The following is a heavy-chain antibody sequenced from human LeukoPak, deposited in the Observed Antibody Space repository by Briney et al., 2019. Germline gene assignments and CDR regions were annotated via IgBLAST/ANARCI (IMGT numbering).Heavy chain of an antibody. CDR1: GYSISTSYY. CDR2: IYHSGNT. D-gene: IGHD1-7*01. CDR3: ARVPTGTPHAFDI. Sequence: PSETLSLTCTVSGYSISTSYYWGWIRQPPGKGLEWIGSIYHSGNTYYNPSLKSRVTISVDTSKNQFSLKLNSVTAADTAVYYCARVPTGTPHAFDIWGQGTMVTVSS. V-gene: IGHV4-38-2*02. J-gene: IGHJ3*02.